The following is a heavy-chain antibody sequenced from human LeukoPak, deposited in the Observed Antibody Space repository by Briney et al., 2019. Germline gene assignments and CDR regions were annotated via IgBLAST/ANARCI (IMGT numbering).Heavy chain of an antibody. CDR2: ISSSGSTI. V-gene: IGHV3-11*01. CDR1: GFTFSDYY. Sequence: KSGGSLRLSCAASGFTFSDYYMSWIRQAPGKGLGWVSYISSSGSTIYYADSVKGRFTISRDNAKNSLYLQLNSLRAEDTALYYCARDPAAAGNDYWGQGTLVTVSS. D-gene: IGHD6-13*01. CDR3: ARDPAAAGNDY. J-gene: IGHJ4*02.